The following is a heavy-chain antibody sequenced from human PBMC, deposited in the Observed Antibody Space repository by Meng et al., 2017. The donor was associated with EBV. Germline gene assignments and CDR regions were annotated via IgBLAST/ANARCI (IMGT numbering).Heavy chain of an antibody. Sequence: QLQLQESGPGLVKPSXILSLTCTXAAGSISSSSYYWGWIRQPPGKGLEWIGSIYYSGTTYYSPSLKSRVTISVDTSKNQFSLKLSSVTAADTAVYYCARPFPSWQSPRLDPFGAWGQGTLVTVSS. CDR2: IYYSGTT. V-gene: IGHV4-39*01. CDR1: AGSISSSSYY. CDR3: ARPFPSWQSPRLDPFGA. D-gene: IGHD6-19*01. J-gene: IGHJ5*02.